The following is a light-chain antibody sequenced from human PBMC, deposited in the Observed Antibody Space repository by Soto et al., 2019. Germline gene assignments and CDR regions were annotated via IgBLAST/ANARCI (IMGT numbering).Light chain of an antibody. Sequence: EIVLTQSPATLSLFPGERATLSCRASQSVSSYLAWYQQKPGQAPRLLIYDASNRATGIPARFSGSGSGTDFTLTINSLEPEDFAVYYCQQRSTGPWTFGQGTKVEIK. CDR1: QSVSSY. J-gene: IGKJ1*01. V-gene: IGKV3-11*01. CDR3: QQRSTGPWT. CDR2: DAS.